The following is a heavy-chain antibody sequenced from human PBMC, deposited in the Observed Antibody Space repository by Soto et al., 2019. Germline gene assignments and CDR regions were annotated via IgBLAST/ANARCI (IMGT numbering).Heavy chain of an antibody. D-gene: IGHD2-21*02. CDR1: GGSISGYY. CDR3: ARDLWGYCGTDCYPLDV. Sequence: PSETLSLTCTVSGGSISGYYWSWIRQPPGKGLEWIGYMYKTGSTAYNPSFKSRVTISVDTSKNQFSLKLNSVTAADTAVYYCARDLWGYCGTDCYPLDVWGQGTTVTVSS. CDR2: MYKTGST. V-gene: IGHV4-59*01. J-gene: IGHJ6*02.